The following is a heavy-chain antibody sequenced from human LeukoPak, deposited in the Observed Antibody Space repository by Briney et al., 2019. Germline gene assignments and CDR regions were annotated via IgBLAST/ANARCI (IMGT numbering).Heavy chain of an antibody. CDR2: INPSGGIT. Sequence: ASVKASCKASGYTFTNYYMHWVRQAPGQGLEWMGIINPSGGITNYAQKFQGRVTMTRDMSTSTVYMELSSLRSEDTAVYYCPRSGRTVDYFDYWGQGTLVTVSS. J-gene: IGHJ4*02. CDR1: GYTFTNYY. V-gene: IGHV1-46*01. D-gene: IGHD4-23*01. CDR3: PRSGRTVDYFDY.